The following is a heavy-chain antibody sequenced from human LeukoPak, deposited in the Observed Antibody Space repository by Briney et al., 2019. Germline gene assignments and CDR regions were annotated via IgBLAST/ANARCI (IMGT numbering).Heavy chain of an antibody. CDR2: INSDGSST. Sequence: GGSLRLSCAASGFTFSNYWMHWVRQAPGKGLVWVSRINSDGSSTNYADSVKGRFTISRHNAKTTLYLQMNSLRAEDTAVYYCAKGAAAGKVDWFDPWGQGTLVTASS. D-gene: IGHD6-13*01. J-gene: IGHJ5*02. CDR1: GFTFSNYW. CDR3: AKGAAAGKVDWFDP. V-gene: IGHV3-74*01.